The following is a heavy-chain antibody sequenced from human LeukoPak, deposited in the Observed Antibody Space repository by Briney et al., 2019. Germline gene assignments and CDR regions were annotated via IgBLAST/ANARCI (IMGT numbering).Heavy chain of an antibody. V-gene: IGHV3-7*01. D-gene: IGHD4-17*01. CDR3: ARADHGDYGGGYMDV. CDR1: GFTFSTYW. J-gene: IGHJ6*03. CDR2: IKEDGSGK. Sequence: GGSLRLSCAASGFTFSTYWMSRVRQAPGKGLEWVANIKEDGSGKYYLDSVKGRFTISRDNARNSLYLQMNSLRAEDTAVYYCARADHGDYGGGYMDVWGKGTTVTVSS.